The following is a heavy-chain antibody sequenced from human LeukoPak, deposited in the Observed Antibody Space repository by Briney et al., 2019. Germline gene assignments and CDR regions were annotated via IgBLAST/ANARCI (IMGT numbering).Heavy chain of an antibody. CDR2: IYIGGST. CDR1: GFTVSSNY. CDR3: ASGQHNFDY. J-gene: IGHJ4*02. V-gene: IGHV3-66*01. Sequence: GGSLRLSCAPSGFTVSSNYISWVRHAPGEGLEWVSVIYIGGSTHYADSVKGRFTISRDNSKNTLYLQMNSLRAEDTAVYYCASGQHNFDYWGQGTLVTISS.